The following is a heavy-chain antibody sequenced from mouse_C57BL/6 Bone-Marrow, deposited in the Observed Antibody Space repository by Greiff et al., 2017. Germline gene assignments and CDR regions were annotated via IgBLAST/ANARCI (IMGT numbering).Heavy chain of an antibody. V-gene: IGHV14-4*01. CDR1: GFNIKDDY. CDR3: TTVYWY. J-gene: IGHJ2*01. CDR2: IDPENGDT. Sequence: EVQRVESGAELVRPGASVKLSCTASGFNIKDDYMHWVKQRPEQGLEWIGWIDPENGDTEYASKFQGKATITADTSSNTAYLQLSSLTSEDTAVYYCTTVYWYWGQGTTLTGSS. D-gene: IGHD4-1*01.